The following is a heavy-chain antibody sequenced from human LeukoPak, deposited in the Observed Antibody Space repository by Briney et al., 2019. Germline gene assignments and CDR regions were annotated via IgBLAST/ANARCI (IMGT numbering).Heavy chain of an antibody. V-gene: IGHV3-30*02. CDR1: GFTFSSYG. J-gene: IGHJ3*02. CDR3: AKAYCGGDCYSLVGAFDI. CDR2: IRYDGSNK. Sequence: GGSLRLSCAASGFTFSSYGMHWVRQAPGKGLEWVAVIRYDGSNKYYADSVKGRFTISRDNSKNTLYLQMNSLRAEDTAVYYCAKAYCGGDCYSLVGAFDIWGQGTMVTVSS. D-gene: IGHD2-21*02.